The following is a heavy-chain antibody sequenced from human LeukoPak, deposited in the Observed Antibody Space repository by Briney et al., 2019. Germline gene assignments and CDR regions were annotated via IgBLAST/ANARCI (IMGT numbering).Heavy chain of an antibody. D-gene: IGHD2-2*01. J-gene: IGHJ4*02. Sequence: PGGSLRLSCAASGFTFSSYEMNWVRQAPGKGLEWVSYISSSGSTIYYAGSVKGRFTISRDNAKNSLYLQMNSLRAEDTAVYYCASCSSTSCYAVSFDYWGQGTLVTVSS. CDR3: ASCSSTSCYAVSFDY. CDR2: ISSSGSTI. CDR1: GFTFSSYE. V-gene: IGHV3-48*03.